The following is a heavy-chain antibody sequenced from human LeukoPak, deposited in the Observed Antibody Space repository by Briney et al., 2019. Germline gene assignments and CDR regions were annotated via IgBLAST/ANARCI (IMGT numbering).Heavy chain of an antibody. CDR1: GGSFSGYY. CDR3: ARAASYDYVWGSYRYMGYFDY. V-gene: IGHV4-34*01. Sequence: PSETLSLTCAVYGGSFSGYYWSWIRQPPGKGLEWIGEINHSGSTNYNPSLKSRVTISVDTSKNQFSLELSSVTAADTAVYYCARAASYDYVWGSYRYMGYFDYWGQGTLVTVSS. D-gene: IGHD3-16*02. J-gene: IGHJ4*02. CDR2: INHSGST.